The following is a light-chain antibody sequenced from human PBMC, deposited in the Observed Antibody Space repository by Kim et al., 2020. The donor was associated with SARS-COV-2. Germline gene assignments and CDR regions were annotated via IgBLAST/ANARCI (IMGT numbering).Light chain of an antibody. CDR2: DVS. V-gene: IGLV2-14*03. CDR1: SNDVGGYNY. CDR3: SSYTRSSTLV. J-gene: IGLJ3*02. Sequence: QSALTQPASVSGSPGQSITISCTGTSNDVGGYNYVYWYQQHPGKAPKLMIYDVSNRPSGVSNRFSGSKSGNTASLTISGLQAEDEADYYCSSYTRSSTLVFGGGTQLTVL.